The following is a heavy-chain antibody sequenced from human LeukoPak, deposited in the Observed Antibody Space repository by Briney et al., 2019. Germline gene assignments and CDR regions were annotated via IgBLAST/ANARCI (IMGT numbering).Heavy chain of an antibody. V-gene: IGHV1-8*03. CDR3: ARASRDYGDYGGDAFDI. D-gene: IGHD4-17*01. CDR2: MNPNSGNT. CDR1: GYTFTSYG. Sequence: ASVKVSCKASGYTFTSYGISWVRQAPGQGLEWMGWMNPNSGNTGYAQKFQGRVTITRNTSISTAYMELSSLRSEDTAVYYCARASRDYGDYGGDAFDIWGQGTMVTVSS. J-gene: IGHJ3*02.